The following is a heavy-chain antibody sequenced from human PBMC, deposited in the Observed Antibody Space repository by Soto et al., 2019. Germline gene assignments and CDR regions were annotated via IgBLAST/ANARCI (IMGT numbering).Heavy chain of an antibody. CDR1: GFTFSSYA. V-gene: IGHV3-30-3*01. J-gene: IGHJ6*02. Sequence: ESGGGVVQPGRSLRLSCAASGFTFSSYAMHWVRQAPGKGLEWVAVISYDGSNKYYADSVKGRFTISRDNSKNTLYLQMNSLRAEDTAVYYCARDLSYSSSGYYYYYCGMDVWGQGTTVTVSS. CDR3: ARDLSYSSSGYYYYYCGMDV. CDR2: ISYDGSNK. D-gene: IGHD6-13*01.